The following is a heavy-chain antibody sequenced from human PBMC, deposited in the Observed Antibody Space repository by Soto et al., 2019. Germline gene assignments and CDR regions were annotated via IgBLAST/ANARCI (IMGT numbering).Heavy chain of an antibody. J-gene: IGHJ6*03. CDR2: IGGSGAYT. D-gene: IGHD2-2*01. Sequence: LLESGGGLVQPGGSLSLSCVASGLSFPNSAMNWVRQAPGRGLGWVSGIGGSGAYTYYADSVKGRFTISRDNSKNTVYLQMNSLRGEDTAVYYCAKGSSSTQFLNYYFYHMDVWGKGTTVSVSS. CDR3: AKGSSSTQFLNYYFYHMDV. V-gene: IGHV3-23*01. CDR1: GLSFPNSA.